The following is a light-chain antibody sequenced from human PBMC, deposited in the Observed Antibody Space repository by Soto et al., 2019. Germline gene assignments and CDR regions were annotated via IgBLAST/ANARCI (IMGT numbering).Light chain of an antibody. CDR1: SSNIGRNN. CDR2: TNN. J-gene: IGLJ3*02. Sequence: QSVLTQPPSASGTPGQRVTMSCSGSSSNIGRNNVYWFQQLPGAAPKLLIYTNNQRPSGVPDRFAGSKSGTSASLAISGLRSEDEADYYCAAWDDTLSGPTWLFGGGTKLTVL. CDR3: AAWDDTLSGPTWL. V-gene: IGLV1-47*02.